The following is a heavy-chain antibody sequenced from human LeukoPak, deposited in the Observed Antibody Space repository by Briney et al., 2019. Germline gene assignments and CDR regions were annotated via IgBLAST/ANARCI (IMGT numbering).Heavy chain of an antibody. CDR2: ISESGSGT. J-gene: IGHJ4*02. CDR1: GLTFSRYA. D-gene: IGHD3-22*01. Sequence: GGSLRLSCAVSGLTFSRYAMSWVRQAPGKGLEWVSAISESGSGTYYADSVKGRFTISRDNAKNSLYLQMNSLRAEDTAVYYCARGGTYDSSGYYHSFGYWGQGTLVTVS. CDR3: ARGGTYDSSGYYHSFGY. V-gene: IGHV3-23*01.